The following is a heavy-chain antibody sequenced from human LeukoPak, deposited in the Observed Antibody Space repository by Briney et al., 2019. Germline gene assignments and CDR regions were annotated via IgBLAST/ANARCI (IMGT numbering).Heavy chain of an antibody. CDR2: ISGSGGST. Sequence: GGSLRLSCEASGFTFGSFGMSWVRQAPGKGLDWVSGISGSGGSTYYADSVKGRFTISRDNSKNTLYLQMNSLRAEDTAVYYCAKEGAHSWNYYYYMDVWGKGTTVTVSS. J-gene: IGHJ6*03. V-gene: IGHV3-23*01. CDR3: AKEGAHSWNYYYYMDV. D-gene: IGHD6-13*01. CDR1: GFTFGSFG.